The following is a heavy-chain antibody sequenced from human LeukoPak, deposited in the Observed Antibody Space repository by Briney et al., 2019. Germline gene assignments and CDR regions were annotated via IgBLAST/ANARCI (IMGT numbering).Heavy chain of an antibody. V-gene: IGHV4-61*02. CDR1: GGSISSGSYY. D-gene: IGHD3-3*01. CDR2: IYTSGST. J-gene: IGHJ4*02. CDR3: ARVPIFGVVTGYFDY. Sequence: PSQTLSLTCTVSGGSISSGSYYWSWIRQPAGKGLEWIGRIYTSGSTNYNPSLKSRVTISVDRSKNQFSLKLSSVTAADTAVYYCARVPIFGVVTGYFDYWGQGTLVTVSS.